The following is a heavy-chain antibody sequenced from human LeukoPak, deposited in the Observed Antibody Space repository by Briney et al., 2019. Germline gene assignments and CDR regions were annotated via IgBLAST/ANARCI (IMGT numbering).Heavy chain of an antibody. CDR1: GGSISSYY. CDR3: ARLARDYDILTGYYNYFDY. V-gene: IGHV4-59*08. D-gene: IGHD3-9*01. J-gene: IGHJ4*02. CDR2: IYYSGST. Sequence: SETLSLTCTVSGGSISSYYWSWIRQPPGKGLEWIGYIYYSGSTNYNPSLKSRVTISVDTSKNQFSLKLSSVTAADTAVYYSARLARDYDILTGYYNYFDYWGQGTPVTVSS.